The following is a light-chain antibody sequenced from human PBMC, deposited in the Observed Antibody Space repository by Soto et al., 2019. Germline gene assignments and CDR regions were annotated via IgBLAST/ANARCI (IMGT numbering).Light chain of an antibody. Sequence: QAVVTQPPSVSGAPGQGVIISCTGSSSNIGAGYAVQWYQQLPGTAPKLLIYDHSNRPSGVPDRFSGSKSGTSASLAITGLQAEDEAIYYCHSYDNNFSGSAVFGGGTKLTVL. CDR1: SSNIGAGYA. CDR3: HSYDNNFSGSAV. V-gene: IGLV1-40*01. J-gene: IGLJ2*01. CDR2: DHS.